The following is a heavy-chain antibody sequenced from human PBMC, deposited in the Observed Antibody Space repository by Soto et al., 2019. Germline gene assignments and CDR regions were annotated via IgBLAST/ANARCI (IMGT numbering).Heavy chain of an antibody. D-gene: IGHD1-26*01. J-gene: IGHJ6*02. CDR2: INPKTGDT. CDR3: ARSSGSYSYYGMDV. CDR1: GYTLTDYY. Sequence: QVQLAQSGAEVKKPGASVKFSCKASGYTLTDYYIHWVRQAPGRGLEWMGWINPKTGDTYSAQNCQGRVTTTRDTSIDTGYMELRRLQSDDTAVYYCARSSGSYSYYGMDVWGQGPTLTVSS. V-gene: IGHV1-2*02.